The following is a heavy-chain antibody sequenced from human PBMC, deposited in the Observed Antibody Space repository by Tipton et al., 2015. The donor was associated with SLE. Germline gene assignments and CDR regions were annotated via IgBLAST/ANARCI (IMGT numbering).Heavy chain of an antibody. CDR3: TSSVIAARPDYYYYMDV. CDR1: GYTLTSYY. V-gene: IGHV1-69*06. Sequence: QVQLVQSGAEVKKPGASVKVSCKASGYTLTSYYMHWVRQAPGQGLEWMGGIIPIFGTTNSAQRFQGRVTITADKSTSTAYMELSSLRSEDTAVYYCTSSVIAARPDYYYYMDVWGKGTTVTVSS. D-gene: IGHD6-6*01. CDR2: IIPIFGTT. J-gene: IGHJ6*03.